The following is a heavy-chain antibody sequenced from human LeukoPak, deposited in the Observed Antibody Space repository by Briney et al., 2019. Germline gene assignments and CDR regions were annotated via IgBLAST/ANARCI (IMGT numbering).Heavy chain of an antibody. CDR2: INHSGST. D-gene: IGHD3-22*01. V-gene: IGHV4-34*01. Sequence: SETLCLTCAVYGGSFSGYYWSWIRQPPGKGLEWIGEINHSGSTNYNPSLKSRVTISVDTSKNQFSLKLSSVTAADTAVYYCAATYYYDSSGYFYFDYWGQGTLVTVSS. CDR3: AATYYYDSSGYFYFDY. CDR1: GGSFSGYY. J-gene: IGHJ4*02.